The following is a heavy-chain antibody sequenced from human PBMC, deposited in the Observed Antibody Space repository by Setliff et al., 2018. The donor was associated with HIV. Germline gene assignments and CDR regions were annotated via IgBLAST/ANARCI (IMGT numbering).Heavy chain of an antibody. J-gene: IGHJ4*02. Sequence: PSETLSLTCTVSGGSISSGGYYWSWIRQHPGKGLEWIGYIYYSGSTYYNPSLKSRVTISVDTSKNQFSLKLSSVTAADTAVYYCARGQWGGYFDYWGQGTLVTVSS. CDR1: GGSISSGGYY. CDR3: ARGQWGGYFDY. V-gene: IGHV4-31*03. D-gene: IGHD6-19*01. CDR2: IYYSGST.